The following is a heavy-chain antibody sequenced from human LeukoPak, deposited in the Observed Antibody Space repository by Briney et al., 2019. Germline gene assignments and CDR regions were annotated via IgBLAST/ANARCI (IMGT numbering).Heavy chain of an antibody. V-gene: IGHV1-2*02. Sequence: ASVKVSCKASGYTFTGYYMYWVRQAPGQGLEWMGWINPKSGGTNYAQKFQGRVTMTRDTSISTAYMDMSSLRSDDTAVYYCARNLWFGESSDAFDMWGQGTMVTVSS. J-gene: IGHJ3*02. CDR1: GYTFTGYY. D-gene: IGHD3-10*01. CDR3: ARNLWFGESSDAFDM. CDR2: INPKSGGT.